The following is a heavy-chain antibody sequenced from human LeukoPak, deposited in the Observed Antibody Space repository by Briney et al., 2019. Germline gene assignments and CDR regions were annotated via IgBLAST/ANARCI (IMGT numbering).Heavy chain of an antibody. J-gene: IGHJ3*01. Sequence: GGSLRLSCAASGFTFSDYYMIWIRQAPGKGLEWVSYISGGSTTIDYAGSVKGRCTISRDNAKNSLSLQMNSPTAEDTAVYYCARVVAYFDSDGYIDAFDLWGLGTVVTISS. CDR3: ARVVAYFDSDGYIDAFDL. D-gene: IGHD3-22*01. V-gene: IGHV3-11*01. CDR1: GFTFSDYY. CDR2: ISGGSTTI.